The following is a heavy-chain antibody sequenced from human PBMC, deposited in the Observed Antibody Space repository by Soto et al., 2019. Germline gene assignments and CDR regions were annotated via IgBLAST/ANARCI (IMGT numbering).Heavy chain of an antibody. D-gene: IGHD5-18*01. V-gene: IGHV4-59*08. CDR2: IYYSGT. CDR3: ASLKLGYSTFDP. CDR1: GGSISSYY. J-gene: IGHJ5*02. Sequence: SETLSLTCSVSGGSISSYYWSWIRQPPGKGLEWIAYIYYSGTSYNPSLKSRVTISLDTSKNQFSLKLSSVTAADTAVYYCASLKLGYSTFDPWGQGTLVTVSS.